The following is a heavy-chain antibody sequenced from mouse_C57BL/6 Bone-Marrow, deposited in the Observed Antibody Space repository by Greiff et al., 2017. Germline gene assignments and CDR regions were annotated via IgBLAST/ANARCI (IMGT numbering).Heavy chain of an antibody. CDR2: IHPNSGST. CDR1: GYTFTSYW. Sequence: LQQPGAELVKPGASVKLSCKASGYTFTSYWMHWVKQRPGQGLEWIGMIHPNSGSTNYNEKFKSKATLTVDKSSSTAYMQLSRLTSEDSAVYYSARGRTTVVATDAMDYWGQGTSVTVSS. J-gene: IGHJ4*01. CDR3: ARGRTTVVATDAMDY. D-gene: IGHD1-1*01. V-gene: IGHV1-64*01.